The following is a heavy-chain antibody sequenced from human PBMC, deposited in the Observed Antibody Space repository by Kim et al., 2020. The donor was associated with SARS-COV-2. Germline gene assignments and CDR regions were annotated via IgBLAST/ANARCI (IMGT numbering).Heavy chain of an antibody. V-gene: IGHV3-7*01. CDR3: ARWSFGMDV. Sequence: GGSLRLSCAASGFTFTTYWMTWVRQAPGKGLEWVANLNQDGGVRNYVDSVKGRFTISRDNAKNSLYLQMNNVRAEDTALYYCARWSFGMDVWSQGTTVIVSS. CDR2: LNQDGGVR. J-gene: IGHJ6*02. CDR1: GFTFTTYW. D-gene: IGHD3-16*02.